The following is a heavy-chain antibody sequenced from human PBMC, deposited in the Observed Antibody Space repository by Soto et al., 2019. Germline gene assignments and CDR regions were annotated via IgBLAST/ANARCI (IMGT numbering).Heavy chain of an antibody. V-gene: IGHV4-34*01. CDR1: GGSFSGYY. D-gene: IGHD6-13*01. CDR3: ASRIAAAGRDAFDI. Sequence: SETLSLTCAVYGGSFSGYYWSWIRQPPGKGLEWIGEINHSGSTNYNPSLKSRVTISVDTSKNQFSLKVSSVTAADTAVYYCASRIAAAGRDAFDIWGQGTMVTVSS. J-gene: IGHJ3*02. CDR2: INHSGST.